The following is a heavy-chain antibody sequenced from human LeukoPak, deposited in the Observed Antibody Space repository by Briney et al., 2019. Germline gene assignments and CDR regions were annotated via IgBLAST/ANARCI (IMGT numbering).Heavy chain of an antibody. CDR3: ARGTGINWFDP. CDR1: GGTFSSYA. Sequence: ASVKVSCKATGGTFSSYAISWVRQATGQGVEWMGGIIPIFGTANYAQKFQGRVTITADESTSTAYMELSSLRSEDTAVYYCARGTGINWFDPWGQGTLVTVSS. D-gene: IGHD1-1*01. V-gene: IGHV1-69*01. J-gene: IGHJ5*02. CDR2: IIPIFGTA.